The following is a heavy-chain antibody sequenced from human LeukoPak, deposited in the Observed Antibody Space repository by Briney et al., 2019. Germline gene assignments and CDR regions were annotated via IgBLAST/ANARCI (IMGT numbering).Heavy chain of an antibody. D-gene: IGHD6-6*01. Sequence: SETLSLTCTVSGDSISIYYWSWIRQPPGKGLEWIGEINHSGSTNYNPSLKSRVTISVDTSKNQFSLKLSSVTAADTAVYYCARHEQLVRGIDYWGQGTLVTVSS. CDR3: ARHEQLVRGIDY. J-gene: IGHJ4*02. CDR2: INHSGST. CDR1: GDSISIYY. V-gene: IGHV4-34*01.